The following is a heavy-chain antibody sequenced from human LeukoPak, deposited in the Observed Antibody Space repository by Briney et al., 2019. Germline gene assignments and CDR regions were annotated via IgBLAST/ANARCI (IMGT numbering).Heavy chain of an antibody. Sequence: GGSLRLSCAASGFTFSNYAMIRVRQAPGKGLDWVSTISSSGGSTYYADSVKGRFTISRDNSKNTLYLQMNSLRAEDTALYYCAKDRESTYGLGAFDMWGQGTMVTVSS. V-gene: IGHV3-23*01. J-gene: IGHJ3*02. D-gene: IGHD3-10*01. CDR1: GFTFSNYA. CDR3: AKDRESTYGLGAFDM. CDR2: ISSSGGST.